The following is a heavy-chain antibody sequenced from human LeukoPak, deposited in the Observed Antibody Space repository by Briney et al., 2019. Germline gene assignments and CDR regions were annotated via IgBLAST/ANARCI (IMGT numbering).Heavy chain of an antibody. J-gene: IGHJ4*02. D-gene: IGHD6-19*01. CDR1: GFTFSSYG. CDR3: AILPTGIAVAVPFDY. Sequence: GGSLRLYCAASGFTFSSYGMHWVRQAPGKGLEWVAVISYDGSNKYYADSVKGRFTISRDNSKNTLYLQMNSLRAEDTAVYYCAILPTGIAVAVPFDYWGQGTLVTVSS. CDR2: ISYDGSNK. V-gene: IGHV3-30*03.